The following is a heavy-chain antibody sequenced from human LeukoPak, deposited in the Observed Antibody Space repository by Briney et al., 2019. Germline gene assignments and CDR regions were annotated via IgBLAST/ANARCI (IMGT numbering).Heavy chain of an antibody. Sequence: KPSETLSLTCTVSGGSISSYYWTWLRQPPGKGLEWIGHISYSGSTNYNPSLKSRVTISVDTSKNQFSLKLSSVTAADTAVYYCARVLSYYDFWSGGGWLGAFDIWGQGTMVSVSS. V-gene: IGHV4-59*01. CDR2: ISYSGST. CDR3: ARVLSYYDFWSGGGWLGAFDI. D-gene: IGHD3-3*01. CDR1: GGSISSYY. J-gene: IGHJ3*02.